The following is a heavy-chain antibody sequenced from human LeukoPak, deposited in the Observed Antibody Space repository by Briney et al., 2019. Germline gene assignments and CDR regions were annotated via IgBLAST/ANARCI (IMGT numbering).Heavy chain of an antibody. Sequence: GESLKISCKGSGYSFTSYWIGWVRQVPGKGLEWMGIIYPGDSDTRYSPSFQGQVTISADKSISTAYLQWSSLKASDTAMYYCARHLHDYKYYYYYYGMDVWGQGTTVTVSS. CDR3: ARHLHDYKYYYYYYGMDV. D-gene: IGHD4-11*01. CDR1: GYSFTSYW. J-gene: IGHJ6*02. CDR2: IYPGDSDT. V-gene: IGHV5-51*01.